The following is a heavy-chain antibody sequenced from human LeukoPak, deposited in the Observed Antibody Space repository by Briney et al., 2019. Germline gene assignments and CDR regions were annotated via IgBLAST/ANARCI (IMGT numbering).Heavy chain of an antibody. CDR2: INHSGST. J-gene: IGHJ4*02. CDR1: GGSFSGYY. Sequence: SGTLSLTCAVYGGSFSGYYWSWIPQPPGKGLEWIGEINHSGSTNYNPSLKSRVNISVDTSKNQFSLKLSSVTAADTAVYYCARVSTDDSEDGYNYHFDYWGQGTLVTVSS. CDR3: ARVSTDDSEDGYNYHFDY. V-gene: IGHV4-34*01. D-gene: IGHD5-24*01.